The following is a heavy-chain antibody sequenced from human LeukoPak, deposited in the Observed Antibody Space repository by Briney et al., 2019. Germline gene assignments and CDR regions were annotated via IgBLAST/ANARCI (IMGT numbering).Heavy chain of an antibody. V-gene: IGHV3-49*04. D-gene: IGHD3-22*01. CDR3: TRVYYDSSGYLTLGY. J-gene: IGHJ4*02. CDR2: IRSKAYGGTT. Sequence: GGSLRLSCTASGFTFGDYAMSWVRQAPGKGLEWVGFIRSKAYGGTTEYAASVKGRFTISRDDSKSIAYLQMNSLKTGDTAVHYCTRVYYDSSGYLTLGYWGQGTLVTVSS. CDR1: GFTFGDYA.